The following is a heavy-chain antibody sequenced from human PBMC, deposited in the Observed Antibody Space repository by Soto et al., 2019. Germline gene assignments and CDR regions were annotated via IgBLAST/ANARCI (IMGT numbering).Heavy chain of an antibody. V-gene: IGHV4-34*01. J-gene: IGHJ4*02. CDR2: INHSGST. Sequence: QSQTLSLTCAVYGGSFSGYYWSWIRQPPGKGLEWIGEINHSGSTNYNPSLKSRVTISVDTSKNQFSLKLSSVTAADTAVYYCARGERAVAATHDYWGQGTLVTVSS. CDR1: GGSFSGYY. D-gene: IGHD6-19*01. CDR3: ARGERAVAATHDY.